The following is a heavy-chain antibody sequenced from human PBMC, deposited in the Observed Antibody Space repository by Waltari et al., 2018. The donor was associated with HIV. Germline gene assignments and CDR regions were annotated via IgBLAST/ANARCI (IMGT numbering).Heavy chain of an antibody. CDR2: ISWNSGIT. J-gene: IGHJ5*01. V-gene: IGHV3-9*01. D-gene: IGHD3-3*01. CDR3: AKGGSHLAIFEAWFDS. CDR1: GSTFVVYP. Sequence: DVQLVESGGGLVQLGSSLRLSFAAAGSTFVVYPLHWVRQSPGKGLEWVSGISWNSGITDYGDSVKGRFTISRDNAKNSLYLQMNSLTVEDTAFYYCAKGGSHLAIFEAWFDSWGQGTLVTVSS.